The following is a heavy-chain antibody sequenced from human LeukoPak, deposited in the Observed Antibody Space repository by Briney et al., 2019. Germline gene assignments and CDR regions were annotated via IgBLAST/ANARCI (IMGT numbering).Heavy chain of an antibody. CDR2: IYYSGTT. J-gene: IGHJ4*02. V-gene: IGHV4-39*01. CDR1: GGSISRSSYY. D-gene: IGHD3-3*01. Sequence: SETLSLTCTVSGGSISRSSYYWGWIRQPPGRGLERIGSIYYSGTTYYNPSLQSRVTISVDTSKNQFSLKLSSVTGADTAVYYCASISPNYDFWSGTLGYWGQGTLVTVSS. CDR3: ASISPNYDFWSGTLGY.